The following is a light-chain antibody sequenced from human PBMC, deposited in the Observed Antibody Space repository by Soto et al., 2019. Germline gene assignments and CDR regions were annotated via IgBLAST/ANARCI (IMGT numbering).Light chain of an antibody. J-gene: IGKJ1*01. CDR2: DAS. CDR3: QRYNNYPWT. V-gene: IGKV1-5*01. Sequence: DIPMTQSPSTLSASVGDRVTITCRASQSVGTWLAWYQQKPGKAPSLLIYDASNLESGVPLRFSGSGSGTEFTLSINSLQPDDFATYYCQRYNNYPWTFGQGTKVELK. CDR1: QSVGTW.